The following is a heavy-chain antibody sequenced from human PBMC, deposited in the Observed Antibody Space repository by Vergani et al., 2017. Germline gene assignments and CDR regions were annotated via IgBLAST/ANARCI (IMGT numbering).Heavy chain of an antibody. J-gene: IGHJ4*02. D-gene: IGHD4-17*01. V-gene: IGHV1-2*02. CDR3: ARVFSHYGDYYDY. CDR1: GYTFTGYY. CDR2: INSNSGGT. Sequence: QVQLVQSGAEVKKPGASVKVFRKAPGYTFTGYYMHWVRQAPGQGLEWMGWINSNSGGTNYAQKFQGRVTMTRDTSISTAYMELSRLRSDDTAVYYLARVFSHYGDYYDYWGQGTLVTVSS.